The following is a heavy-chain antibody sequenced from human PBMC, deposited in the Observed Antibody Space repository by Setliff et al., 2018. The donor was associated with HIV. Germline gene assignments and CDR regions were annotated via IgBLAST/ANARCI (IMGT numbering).Heavy chain of an antibody. CDR2: INGGNGNT. CDR3: ARERRGCTSNSCYVDAFDL. J-gene: IGHJ3*01. CDR1: EYNFTKYS. Sequence: ASVKVSCKASEYNFTKYSMHWVRQAPGQSLEWMGWINGGNGNTKYSQKFLARVTFTRDTSASTAYMELSSLRSEDTAVYYCARERRGCTSNSCYVDAFDLWGQGTVVTVSS. V-gene: IGHV1-3*01. D-gene: IGHD2-2*01.